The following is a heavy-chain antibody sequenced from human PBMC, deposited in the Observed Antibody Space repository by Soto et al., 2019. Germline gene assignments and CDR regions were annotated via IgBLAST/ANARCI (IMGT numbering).Heavy chain of an antibody. V-gene: IGHV3-23*01. CDR3: AKDLTGSCYSPTDY. Sequence: GGSLRLSCEGSGFTFRNYALSWVRQAPGKGLEWVSTISSSGGSTYYAGSVRGRFNMSRDDSKNTLYLQMNSLRAEDTAIYYCAKDLTGSCYSPTDYWGQGALVTVSS. CDR2: ISSSGGST. D-gene: IGHD2-15*01. CDR1: GFTFRNYA. J-gene: IGHJ4*02.